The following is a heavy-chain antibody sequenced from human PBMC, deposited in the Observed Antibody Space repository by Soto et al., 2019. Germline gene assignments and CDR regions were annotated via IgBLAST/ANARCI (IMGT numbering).Heavy chain of an antibody. CDR3: ARETRYCRGGSCSITGEAYDI. Sequence: EVQLVESGGGLVQPGGSLRLSCTASGFIVSDTYVNWVRQAPGKGLEWVSVISNRGDTHYADSVRGRFSLSRDISDNTLHLQMNNLRVEHTAVYYCARETRYCRGGSCSITGEAYDIWGQGTMVTVSS. CDR1: GFIVSDTY. D-gene: IGHD2-15*01. J-gene: IGHJ3*02. V-gene: IGHV3-66*01. CDR2: ISNRGDT.